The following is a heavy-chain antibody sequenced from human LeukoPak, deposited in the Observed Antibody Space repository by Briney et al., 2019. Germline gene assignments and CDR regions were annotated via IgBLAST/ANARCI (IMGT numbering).Heavy chain of an antibody. Sequence: GGSLRLSCAAYGFTFSSYSMNWVRQAPGKGLEWVSFISTSSSYIYYADPVKGRFTISRDNAKNSLYLQMNSLRAEDTAVYYCAELGITMIGGVWGKGTTVTISS. V-gene: IGHV3-21*01. CDR2: ISTSSSYI. D-gene: IGHD3-10*02. J-gene: IGHJ6*04. CDR1: GFTFSSYS. CDR3: AELGITMIGGV.